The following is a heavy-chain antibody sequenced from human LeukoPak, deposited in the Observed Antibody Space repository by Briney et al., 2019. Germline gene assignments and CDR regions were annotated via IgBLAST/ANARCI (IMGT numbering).Heavy chain of an antibody. CDR1: GGSISSSNW. D-gene: IGHD3-9*01. Sequence: SETLSLTCAVSGGSISSSNWWSWVRQTPGKGLEWIGEIYHSGSTNYNPSLKSRVTISVDTSKNQFSLKLSSVTAADTAVYYCARLGVLRYFDWGQGTLVTVSS. J-gene: IGHJ4*02. CDR2: IYHSGST. CDR3: ARLGVLRYFD. V-gene: IGHV4-4*02.